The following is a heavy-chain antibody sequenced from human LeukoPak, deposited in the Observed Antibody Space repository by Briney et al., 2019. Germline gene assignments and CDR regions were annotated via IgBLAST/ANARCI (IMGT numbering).Heavy chain of an antibody. Sequence: SETLSLTCSVSGGSINSGNYYRGWIRQPPGKGLEWIGSISYSGNTYYNPSLKSRVTISVDTSKNHFSLKLSSVTAADTAVYYCARVTGYMIEDYFDYWGQGILVTVSS. D-gene: IGHD3-9*01. CDR2: ISYSGNT. J-gene: IGHJ4*02. V-gene: IGHV4-39*07. CDR1: GGSINSGNYY. CDR3: ARVTGYMIEDYFDY.